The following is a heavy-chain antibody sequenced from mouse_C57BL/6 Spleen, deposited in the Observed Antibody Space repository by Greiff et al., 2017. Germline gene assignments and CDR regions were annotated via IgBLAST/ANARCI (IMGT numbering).Heavy chain of an antibody. CDR1: GYSFTGYY. CDR3: ARWGLGFDY. CDR2: INPSTGGT. Sequence: EVQLKESGPELVKPGASVKISCKASGYSFTGYYMNWVKQSPEKGLEWIGEINPSTGGTTYNQKFKAKATLTVDKSSSTAYMQLKSLTSEDSAVYYCARWGLGFDYWGQGTTLTVSS. V-gene: IGHV1-42*01. D-gene: IGHD4-1*01. J-gene: IGHJ2*01.